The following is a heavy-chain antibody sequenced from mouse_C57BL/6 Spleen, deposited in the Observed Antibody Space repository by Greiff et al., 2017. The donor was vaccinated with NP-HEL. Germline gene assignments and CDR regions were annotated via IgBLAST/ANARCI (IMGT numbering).Heavy chain of an antibody. CDR1: GFNIKDDY. CDR2: IDPENGDT. CDR3: TTGDSLDY. Sequence: VQLKESGAELVRPGASVKLSCTASGFNIKDDYMHWVKQRPEQGLEWIGWIDPENGDTEYASKFQGKATITADTSSNTAYLQLSSLTSEDTAVYYCTTGDSLDYWGQGTTLTVSS. J-gene: IGHJ2*01. V-gene: IGHV14-4*01.